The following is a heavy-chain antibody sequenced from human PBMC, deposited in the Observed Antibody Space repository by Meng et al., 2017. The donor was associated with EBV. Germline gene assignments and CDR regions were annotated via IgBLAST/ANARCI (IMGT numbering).Heavy chain of an antibody. V-gene: IGHV7-4-1*02. J-gene: IGHJ4*02. D-gene: IGHD1-1*01. CDR2: INTYSGKA. CDR1: GYTFRNYA. CDR3: ARGVEENGSHYPFDS. Sequence: QVQLVQSGSGWEKPGASVKVSCKASGYTFRNYAINWMRQVPGQGLEWMGWINTYSGKATFAQGFTGRFVFSLDTPVTTAHLQISGLKTEDSAVYYCARGVEENGSHYPFDSWGQGTLVTVSS.